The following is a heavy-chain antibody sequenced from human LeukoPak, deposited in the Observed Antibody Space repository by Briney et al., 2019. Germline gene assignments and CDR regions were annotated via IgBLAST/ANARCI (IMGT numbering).Heavy chain of an antibody. J-gene: IGHJ5*02. V-gene: IGHV4-59*01. CDR1: GGSISSYY. CDR3: ARDGYYYDSSGLSWFDP. Sequence: SETLSLTCTVSGGSISSYYWSWIRQPPGKGLEWIGYIYYSGSTNYNPSLKSRVTISVDTSKNQFSLKLSSVTAADTAVYYCARDGYYYDSSGLSWFDPWGQGTLVTVSS. D-gene: IGHD3-22*01. CDR2: IYYSGST.